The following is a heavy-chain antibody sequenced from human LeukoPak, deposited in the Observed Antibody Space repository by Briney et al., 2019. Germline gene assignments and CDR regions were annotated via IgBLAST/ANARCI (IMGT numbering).Heavy chain of an antibody. CDR1: GYTFTGNY. D-gene: IGHD6-13*01. J-gene: IGHJ4*02. CDR2: INPNSDGT. Sequence: ASVKLSCKSTGYTFTGNYMHWERQAPGQRLEWMVWINPNSDGTNYAQKFQGRVTMTRDTSISTAYMELSRLRSDDTAVYYCARVKVSGIAAAGIDYWGQGTLVTVSS. V-gene: IGHV1-2*02. CDR3: ARVKVSGIAAAGIDY.